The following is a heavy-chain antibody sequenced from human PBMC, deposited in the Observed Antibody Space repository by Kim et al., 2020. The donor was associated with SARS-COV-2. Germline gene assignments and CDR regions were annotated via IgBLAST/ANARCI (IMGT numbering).Heavy chain of an antibody. Sequence: GGSLRLSCAASGFTFSSYSMNWVRQAPGKGLEWVSPISSSSSYIYYADSVKGRFTISRDNAKNSLYLQMNSLRAEDTAVYYCARDSLSGYSYAQGWFDPWGQGTLVTVSS. V-gene: IGHV3-21*01. CDR2: ISSSSSYI. J-gene: IGHJ5*02. D-gene: IGHD5-18*01. CDR3: ARDSLSGYSYAQGWFDP. CDR1: GFTFSSYS.